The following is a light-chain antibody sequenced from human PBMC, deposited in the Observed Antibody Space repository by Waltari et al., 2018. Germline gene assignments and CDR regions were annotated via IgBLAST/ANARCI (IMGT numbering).Light chain of an antibody. J-gene: IGLJ3*02. CDR3: QVWDSSSDHWL. V-gene: IGLV3-21*02. Sequence: SYVLTQPPSVSVAPGQTATITCGGDNIGSTSVQWYQKKPGQAPVLVIFDDSDRPSGVPERCAGSNSDNTATLSINRVEAGDEADYYCQVWDSSSDHWLFGGGTELTVL. CDR1: NIGSTS. CDR2: DDS.